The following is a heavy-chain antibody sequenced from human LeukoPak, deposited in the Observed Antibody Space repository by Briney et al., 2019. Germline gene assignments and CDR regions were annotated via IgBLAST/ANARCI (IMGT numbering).Heavy chain of an antibody. J-gene: IGHJ4*02. CDR2: ISYDGSNK. CDR3: ARASWEEMATPIDY. V-gene: IGHV3-30-3*01. Sequence: GRSLRLSCAASGFTFSSYAMHWVRQAPGKGLEWVAVISYDGSNKYYADSVKGRFTISRDNSKNTLYLQMNSLRAEDTAVYYCARASWEEMATPIDYWGQGTLVTVSS. CDR1: GFTFSSYA. D-gene: IGHD5-24*01.